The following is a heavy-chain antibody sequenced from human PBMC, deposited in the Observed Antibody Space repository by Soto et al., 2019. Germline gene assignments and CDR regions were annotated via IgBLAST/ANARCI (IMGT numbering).Heavy chain of an antibody. CDR1: GGSISSSSYY. J-gene: IGHJ6*03. V-gene: IGHV4-39*01. CDR2: IYYSGST. D-gene: IGHD2-15*01. Sequence: QLQLQESGPGLVKPSETLSLTCTVSGGSISSSSYYWGWIRQPPGKGLEWIGSIYYSGSTYYNPSLKSRVTISVDTAKKQFSLKLSSVTAADTAEYYCARHPHQGSVYDYYYMDVWGKGTTVTVSS. CDR3: ARHPHQGSVYDYYYMDV.